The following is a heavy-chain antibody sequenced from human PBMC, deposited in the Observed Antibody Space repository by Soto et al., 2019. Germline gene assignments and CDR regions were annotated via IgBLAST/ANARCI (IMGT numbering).Heavy chain of an antibody. D-gene: IGHD3-10*01. V-gene: IGHV3-53*01. CDR2: IYCGTGT. CDR3: ARDFRAKGYYYYGLDV. J-gene: IGHJ6*04. Sequence: GWSLRLSCAASGFTVSSNYLTWVLHAPGKELEWVSVIYCGTGTYSADSVKGRFTISRDNSKNTLYLQMNSLRDEDTAVYYCARDFRAKGYYYYGLDVWGKGTTVTVSS. CDR1: GFTVSSNY.